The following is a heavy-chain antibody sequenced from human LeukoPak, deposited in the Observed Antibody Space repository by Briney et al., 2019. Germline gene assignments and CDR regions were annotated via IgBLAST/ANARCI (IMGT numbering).Heavy chain of an antibody. J-gene: IGHJ4*02. CDR2: IKGDGSEK. Sequence: GGSLRLSCAASGFTLSSYWMSWVRQAPGKGLEWVANIKGDGSEKYYVDSVKGRFTISRDNAKSSLYLQMNSLRAEDTAVYYCARLREIPVFGVVTKSTSYFDYWGQGTLVTVSS. CDR3: ARLREIPVFGVVTKSTSYFDY. CDR1: GFTLSSYW. V-gene: IGHV3-7*01. D-gene: IGHD3-3*01.